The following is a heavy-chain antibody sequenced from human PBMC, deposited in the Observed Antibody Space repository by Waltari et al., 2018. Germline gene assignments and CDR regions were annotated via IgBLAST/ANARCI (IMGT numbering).Heavy chain of an antibody. J-gene: IGHJ5*02. CDR2: ISGNNGHT. D-gene: IGHD3-3*01. CDR3: ARERHRLMEEGYLMALDP. CDR1: GYTFTSYD. V-gene: IGHV1-18*01. Sequence: QVQLVQSGAAVKKPGASVKVSCKASGYTFTSYDINWVRQATGQGLEWMGWISGNNGHTNHAQKFQGRLIMTEDTSATTVYMELTYLTSDDTAVYYCARERHRLMEEGYLMALDPWGQGTLVTVSS.